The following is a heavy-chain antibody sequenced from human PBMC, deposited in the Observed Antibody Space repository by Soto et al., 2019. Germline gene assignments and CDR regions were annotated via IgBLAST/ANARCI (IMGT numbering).Heavy chain of an antibody. D-gene: IGHD3-10*01. V-gene: IGHV1-2*04. CDR3: ARDLPRWEGSGRPTTYYYGMDV. Sequence: ASVKVSCKASGYTFTGYYMHWVRQAPGQGLEWMGWINPNSGGTNYAQKFQGWVTMTRDTSISTAYMELSRLRSDDTAVYYCARDLPRWEGSGRPTTYYYGMDVWGQGTTVTVSS. J-gene: IGHJ6*02. CDR2: INPNSGGT. CDR1: GYTFTGYY.